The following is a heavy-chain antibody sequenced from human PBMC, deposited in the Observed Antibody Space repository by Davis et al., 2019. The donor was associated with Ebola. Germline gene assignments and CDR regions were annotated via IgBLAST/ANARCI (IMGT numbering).Heavy chain of an antibody. V-gene: IGHV4-59*01. CDR1: GGSISSYY. CDR2: IYYSGST. J-gene: IGHJ5*02. D-gene: IGHD4-17*01. CDR3: ARADFGDYVGTEWFDP. Sequence: SETLSLTCTVSGGSISSYYWSWIRQPPGKGLEWIGYIYYSGSTNYNPSLKSRVTISVDTSKNQFSLKLSSVTAADTAVYYCARADFGDYVGTEWFDPWGQGTLVIVSS.